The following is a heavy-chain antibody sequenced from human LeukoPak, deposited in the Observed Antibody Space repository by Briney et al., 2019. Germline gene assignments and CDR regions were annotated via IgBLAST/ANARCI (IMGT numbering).Heavy chain of an antibody. D-gene: IGHD4-17*01. V-gene: IGHV3-9*01. CDR1: GFTFDDYA. CDR2: ISWNSGSI. Sequence: GGSLRLSCAASGFTFDDYAMHWVRQAPGKGLEWVSGISWNSGSIGYADSVKGRFTISRNNSKNTLYLQMNSLRAEDTAVYYCAKGDGDYVYFDYWGQGTLVTVSS. J-gene: IGHJ4*02. CDR3: AKGDGDYVYFDY.